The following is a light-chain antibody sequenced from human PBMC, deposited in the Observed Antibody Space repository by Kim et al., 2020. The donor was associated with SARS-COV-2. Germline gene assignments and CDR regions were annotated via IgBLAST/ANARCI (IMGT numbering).Light chain of an antibody. CDR1: SCNVGSNY. J-gene: IGLJ3*02. Sequence: QRVTISCSGRSCNVGSNYVYWYQQVPGTAPKLLIYKNNQRPSGVPDRFSGSKSGTSASLAISGLRSEDEADYYCAAWDDSLSGHWVFGGGTQLTVL. V-gene: IGLV1-47*01. CDR3: AAWDDSLSGHWV. CDR2: KNN.